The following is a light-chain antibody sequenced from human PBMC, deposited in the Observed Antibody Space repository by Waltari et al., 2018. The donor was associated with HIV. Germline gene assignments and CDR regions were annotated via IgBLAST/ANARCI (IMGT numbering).Light chain of an antibody. V-gene: IGKV1-6*01. CDR3: LQDYTYPYT. CDR2: AAS. Sequence: AIQITQSPSSLSASVGDRVTITCRASQAIRNDLGWYQQKPGKGPKLLIYAASTLQRGVPSRFSGSQSGTDFTLTISRLQPEDFATYYCLQDYTYPYTFGQGTPLEIK. J-gene: IGKJ2*01. CDR1: QAIRND.